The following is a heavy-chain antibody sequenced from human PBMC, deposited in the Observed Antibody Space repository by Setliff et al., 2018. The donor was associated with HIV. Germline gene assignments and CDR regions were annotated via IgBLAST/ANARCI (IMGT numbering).Heavy chain of an antibody. Sequence: SETLSLTCAVHGGSLSGHYWSWVRQPPGKGLEWIGEIYHSGSTKYNPSLKSRVTISVDKSKNQLSLNLTSVTAADTAIYYCTRGPEGVAGGDYWGQGILVTVSS. CDR2: IYHSGST. V-gene: IGHV4-34*01. CDR1: GGSLSGHY. J-gene: IGHJ4*02. CDR3: TRGPEGVAGGDY. D-gene: IGHD3-3*01.